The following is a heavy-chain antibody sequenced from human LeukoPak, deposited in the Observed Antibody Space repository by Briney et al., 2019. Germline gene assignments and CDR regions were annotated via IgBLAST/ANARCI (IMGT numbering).Heavy chain of an antibody. CDR1: GFTFSSYG. CDR3: AKDLKVGDGWSSFDY. J-gene: IGHJ4*02. V-gene: IGHV3-30*02. D-gene: IGHD5-24*01. CDR2: IRYGGSNK. Sequence: PGGSLRLSCAASGFTFSSYGMHWVRQAPGKGLEWVAFIRYGGSNKYYADSVKGRFTISRDNSKNTLYLQMNSLRAEDTAVYYCAKDLKVGDGWSSFDYWGQGTLVTVSS.